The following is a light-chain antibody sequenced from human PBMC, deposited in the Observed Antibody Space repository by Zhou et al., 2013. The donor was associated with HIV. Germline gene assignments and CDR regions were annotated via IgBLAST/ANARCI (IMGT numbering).Light chain of an antibody. CDR2: KAS. CDR1: QSLDNW. Sequence: DIQMTQSPSTLSASVGDKVTITCRASQSLDNWLAWYQQKPGKAPSLLIYKASNLESGVPSRFSGSRSGTDFTLIISSLQPEDFATYYCQQSYTTPWTFGQGTKVEIK. J-gene: IGKJ1*01. CDR3: QQSYTTPWT. V-gene: IGKV1-5*03.